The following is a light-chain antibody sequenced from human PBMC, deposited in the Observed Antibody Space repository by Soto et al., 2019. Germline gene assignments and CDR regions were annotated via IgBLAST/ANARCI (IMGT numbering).Light chain of an antibody. CDR1: QDIANR. V-gene: IGKV1-33*01. Sequence: DIQMTQSPPSLSASVGDRVSMTCLASQDIANRLNWYQQKPGKAPKLLIYDASNLDAGVPSRFSASGSGTDFTFAITNLQPEDIATYFCQQYDDLPQVTFGPGTKVD. CDR3: QQYDDLPQVT. J-gene: IGKJ3*01. CDR2: DAS.